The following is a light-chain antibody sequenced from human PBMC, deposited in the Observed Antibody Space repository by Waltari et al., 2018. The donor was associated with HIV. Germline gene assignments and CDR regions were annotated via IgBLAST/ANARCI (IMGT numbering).Light chain of an antibody. CDR3: QHYGGSAIYT. CDR2: GAS. Sequence: EIVLTQSPGTLSLSPGERATLSCRASQSVSSIYLAWYLQKPGQAPRLLIYGASNRATGVPVRFSGSGSGTDFTLIISRLEPEDFAVYYCQHYGGSAIYTFGQGTKLEIK. V-gene: IGKV3-20*01. CDR1: QSVSSIY. J-gene: IGKJ2*01.